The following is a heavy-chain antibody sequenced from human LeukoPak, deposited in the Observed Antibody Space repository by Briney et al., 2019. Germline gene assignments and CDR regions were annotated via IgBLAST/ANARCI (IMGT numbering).Heavy chain of an antibody. J-gene: IGHJ6*03. CDR3: ARDDCSSTSCYPPRYYYMDV. V-gene: IGHV1-69*13. D-gene: IGHD2-2*01. Sequence: SVKVSCKASGGTFSSYVISWVRQAPGQGLEWMGGIIPIFGTANYAQKFQGRVTITADESTSTAYMELSSLRSEDTAVYYCARDDCSSTSCYPPRYYYMDVWDKGTTVTVSS. CDR1: GGTFSSYV. CDR2: IIPIFGTA.